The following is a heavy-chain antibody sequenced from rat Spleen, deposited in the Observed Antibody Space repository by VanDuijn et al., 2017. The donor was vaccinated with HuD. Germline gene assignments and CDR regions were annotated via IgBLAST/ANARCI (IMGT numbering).Heavy chain of an antibody. V-gene: IGHV5-58*01. CDR2: ISNDGGTT. Sequence: EVQLVETGGGLVQPGRSLKLSCVASGFTFSRYWMYWVRQAPGKGLEWVSSISNDGGTTYYPDSVKGRFTISRDNAENTVYLQMDSLRSEDTATYYCARGGGIDYWGQGVMVTVSS. J-gene: IGHJ2*01. D-gene: IGHD1-11*01. CDR3: ARGGGIDY. CDR1: GFTFSRYW.